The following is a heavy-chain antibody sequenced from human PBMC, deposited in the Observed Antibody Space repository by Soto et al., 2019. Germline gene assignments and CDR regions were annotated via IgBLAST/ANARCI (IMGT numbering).Heavy chain of an antibody. J-gene: IGHJ6*02. CDR2: MNPNSGNT. D-gene: IGHD3-10*01. CDR1: GYTFTSYD. CDR3: ARGMMVRGVDPGVYYYYGMDV. V-gene: IGHV1-8*01. Sequence: ASVKVSCKASGYTFTSYDINWVRQATGQGLEWMGWMNPNSGNTGYAQKFQGRVTMTRNTSISTAYMELSSLRSEDTAVYYCARGMMVRGVDPGVYYYYGMDVWGQGTTVTVSS.